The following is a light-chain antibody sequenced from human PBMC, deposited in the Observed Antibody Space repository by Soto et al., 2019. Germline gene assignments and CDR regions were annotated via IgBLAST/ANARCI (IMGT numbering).Light chain of an antibody. V-gene: IGKV3-11*01. CDR2: DAS. Sequence: IVLTQSPGTLSLSPGERATLSCRASQSVGSYLAWYQQKPGQAPRLLIYDASNRATGIPARFGGSGSGTDFTLTINSLENEDFAVYYCQQRSNWPGTFGPGTKVDIK. CDR1: QSVGSY. CDR3: QQRSNWPGT. J-gene: IGKJ3*01.